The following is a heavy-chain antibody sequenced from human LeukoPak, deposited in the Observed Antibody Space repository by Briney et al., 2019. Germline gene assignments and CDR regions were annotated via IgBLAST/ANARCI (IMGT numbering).Heavy chain of an antibody. D-gene: IGHD3-10*01. CDR3: ARRKYYYGSGSQTRTSYDY. J-gene: IGHJ4*02. CDR1: GGSFSGYY. V-gene: IGHV4-34*01. CDR2: INHSGST. Sequence: SETLSLTCAVYGGSFSGYYWSWIRRPPGKGLEWIGEINHSGSTNYNPSLKSRVTISVDTSENQFSLKLSSVTAADTAVYYCARRKYYYGSGSQTRTSYDYWGQGTLVTVSS.